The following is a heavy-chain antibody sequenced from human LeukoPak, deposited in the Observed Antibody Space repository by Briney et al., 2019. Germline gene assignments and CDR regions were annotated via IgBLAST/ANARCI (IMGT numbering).Heavy chain of an antibody. Sequence: ASVTVSCKASGYTFTAYYMHWVRQAPGQGLEWMGWINPDSGGTNYAQKFQGRVTMTRDTSISTAYMELNRLTSDDTAVYHCARDRSPAPGRSYGRGHFDYWGQGTLVTVSS. V-gene: IGHV1-2*02. CDR3: ARDRSPAPGRSYGRGHFDY. J-gene: IGHJ4*02. CDR1: GYTFTAYY. D-gene: IGHD5-18*01. CDR2: INPDSGGT.